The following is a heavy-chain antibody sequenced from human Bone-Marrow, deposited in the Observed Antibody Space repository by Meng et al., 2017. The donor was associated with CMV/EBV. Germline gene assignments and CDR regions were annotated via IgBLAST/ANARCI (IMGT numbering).Heavy chain of an antibody. Sequence: SETLSLTCSVSGGSISSSSHYWGWIRQPPGKGLEWIGSIYYSGSTYYNPSLKSRVTISVDTSKNQFSLKLSSVTAADTAVYYCARGVLGAAAVPIDYWGQGTLVTVSS. J-gene: IGHJ4*02. CDR2: IYYSGST. CDR1: GGSISSSSHY. V-gene: IGHV4-39*07. CDR3: ARGVLGAAAVPIDY. D-gene: IGHD6-13*01.